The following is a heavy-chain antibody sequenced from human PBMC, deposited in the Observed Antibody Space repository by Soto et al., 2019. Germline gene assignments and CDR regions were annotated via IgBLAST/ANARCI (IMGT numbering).Heavy chain of an antibody. D-gene: IGHD3-22*01. CDR3: ARDSSRIYGVDG. CDR1: GFSLSTSGMR. Sequence: SGPTLVNPTQTLSLTCSFSGFSLSTSGMRVSWVRQPPGKALEWLARIDWDDDTFYSTSLKTRLTISKDTSRNQVVLTMTNMDPVDTATYYCARDSSRIYGVDGWGQGTTVTVSS. V-gene: IGHV2-70*04. CDR2: IDWDDDT. J-gene: IGHJ6*02.